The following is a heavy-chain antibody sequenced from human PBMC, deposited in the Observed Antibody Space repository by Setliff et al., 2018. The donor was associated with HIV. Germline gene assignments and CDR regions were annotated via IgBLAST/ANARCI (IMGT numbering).Heavy chain of an antibody. CDR2: LYYDGNT. CDR3: ARDPPGYGDSKDY. V-gene: IGHV4-38-2*02. D-gene: IGHD4-17*01. J-gene: IGHJ4*02. Sequence: PSETLSLTCTVSAYSIRNGYYWGWIRQSPGKGLEWIGTLYYDGNTYYNPSLKSRVTMSVDTSKNQFSLMLSSVTAADTAVYYCARDPPGYGDSKDYWGQGKLVTSPQ. CDR1: AYSIRNGYY.